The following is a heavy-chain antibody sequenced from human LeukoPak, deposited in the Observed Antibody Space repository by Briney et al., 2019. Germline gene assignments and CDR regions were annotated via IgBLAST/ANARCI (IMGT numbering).Heavy chain of an antibody. CDR2: IYYSGST. J-gene: IGHJ4*02. CDR1: GGSISSYY. D-gene: IGHD5-18*01. Sequence: SETLSLTCTVSGGSISSYYWSWIRQPPGTGLEWIGYIYYSGSTNYNPSLKSRVTISVDTSKNQFSLKLSSVTAAAPAVYYCGRGGDYSYDYYVDYWGQGDLGTVSS. V-gene: IGHV4-59*01. CDR3: GRGGDYSYDYYVDY.